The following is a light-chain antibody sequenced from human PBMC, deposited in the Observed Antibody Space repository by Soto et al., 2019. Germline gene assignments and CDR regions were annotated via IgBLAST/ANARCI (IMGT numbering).Light chain of an antibody. CDR1: QTVMSY. CDR3: QQTYRFPLT. J-gene: IGKJ4*01. V-gene: IGKV1-39*01. Sequence: DIEMTQSPASLSTSVGVIVNITCRAGQTVMSYLHWYQQKPGQAPNLLIYVASYLHSGVPSRFSGSGSGTDLTLTITNVQPEDSATYFCQQTYRFPLTFGGGTKVDIK. CDR2: VAS.